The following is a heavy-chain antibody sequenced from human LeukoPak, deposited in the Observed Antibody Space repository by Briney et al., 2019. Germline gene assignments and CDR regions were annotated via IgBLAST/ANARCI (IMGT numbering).Heavy chain of an antibody. CDR2: INPTGGST. CDR1: GYTFTPYF. Sequence: GASVKVSCKASGYTFTPYFIHWVRQAPGQGLEWMGIINPTGGSTTYAQKFQGRITVTRDMSTSTVYMELGSLTSEDTAVYYCARDWDGWTDSFDPWGQGTLVIVSS. J-gene: IGHJ5*02. CDR3: ARDWDGWTDSFDP. D-gene: IGHD1-26*01. V-gene: IGHV1-46*01.